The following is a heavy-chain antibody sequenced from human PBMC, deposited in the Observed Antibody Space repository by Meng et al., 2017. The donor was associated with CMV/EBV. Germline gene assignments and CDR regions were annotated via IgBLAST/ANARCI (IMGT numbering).Heavy chain of an antibody. CDR2: LVPSINLM. CDR1: LSCST. J-gene: IGHJ5*02. D-gene: IGHD2-15*01. V-gene: IGHV1-69*02. Sequence: LSCSTIAWVRQAPGQRLEWIGTLVPSINLMYCAEKFRHRVTITADNSTSTVYIEVSGLGSEDTAFYYYARIVGYANCWGSRRGCDPWGQGTLVTVSS. CDR3: ARIVGYANCWGSRRGCDP.